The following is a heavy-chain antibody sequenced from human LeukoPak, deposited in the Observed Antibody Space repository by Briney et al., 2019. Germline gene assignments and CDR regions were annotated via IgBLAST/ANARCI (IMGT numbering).Heavy chain of an antibody. V-gene: IGHV3-7*01. Sequence: HPGGSLRLSCAASEFTFSTYWMSWVRQAPGKGLGWVADIKQDGSEKYYVDSVKGRFTISRQNAKNSLFLQMNSLRAEDTAVYYCARHRSGGSQDDAFDIWGQGTMVTVSS. CDR1: EFTFSTYW. CDR3: ARHRSGGSQDDAFDI. D-gene: IGHD2-15*01. J-gene: IGHJ3*02. CDR2: IKQDGSEK.